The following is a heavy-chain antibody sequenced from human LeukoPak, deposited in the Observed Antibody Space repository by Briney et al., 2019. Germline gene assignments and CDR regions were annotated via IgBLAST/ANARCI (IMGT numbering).Heavy chain of an antibody. V-gene: IGHV4-59*02. Sequence: PSETLSLTCTVSGGSVTSYYWSWIRQPPGKGLEWIGNIHYSGSSGSTNYNPSLKSRVTTSVETSTNQLSLRLSSVTAADTAVYYCARVSDLAAAGTYDYWGQGTLVTVSS. CDR2: IHYSGSSGST. CDR3: ARVSDLAAAGTYDY. J-gene: IGHJ4*02. D-gene: IGHD6-13*01. CDR1: GGSVTSYY.